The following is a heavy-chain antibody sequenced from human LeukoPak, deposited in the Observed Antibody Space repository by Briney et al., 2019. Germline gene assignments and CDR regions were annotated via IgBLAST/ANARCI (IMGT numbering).Heavy chain of an antibody. V-gene: IGHV4-59*01. CDR1: GGSISSYY. CDR3: ARVRYSSGWYLLAFDY. CDR2: IYYSGST. D-gene: IGHD6-19*01. J-gene: IGHJ4*02. Sequence: SETLSLTCTVSGGSISSYYWSWIRQPPGKGLEWIGYIYYSGSTNYNPSLKSRVTISVVTYKNQFSLKLSSVTAADTAVYYCARVRYSSGWYLLAFDYWGQGTLVTVSS.